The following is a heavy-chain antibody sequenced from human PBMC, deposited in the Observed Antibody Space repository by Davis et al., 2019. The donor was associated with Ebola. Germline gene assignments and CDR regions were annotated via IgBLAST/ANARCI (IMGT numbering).Heavy chain of an antibody. V-gene: IGHV3-23*01. J-gene: IGHJ4*02. Sequence: PGGSLRLSCVASGFRFSSYAMAWVRQAPGKGLEWVSGLSGSGSATYYADSVRGRFTVSRDNSKNTLYLQMNSLRDEDTAVYYCARGWDYFDYWGQGTLVTVSS. CDR2: LSGSGSAT. CDR3: ARGWDYFDY. CDR1: GFRFSSYA. D-gene: IGHD1-26*01.